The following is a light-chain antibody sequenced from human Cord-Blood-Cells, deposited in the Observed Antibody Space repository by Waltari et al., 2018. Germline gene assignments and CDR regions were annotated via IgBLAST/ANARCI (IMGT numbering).Light chain of an antibody. J-gene: IGLJ2*01. CDR2: DVS. Sequence: QSALTQPASVSGSPGQSITISCTGTSSDVGGYNYVSWYQQHPGKAPKVMIYDVSKRHSGVSNRFPGSKSGNTASLTISGLQAEDEADYYCSSYTSSSTLVFGGGTKLTVL. CDR1: SSDVGGYNY. CDR3: SSYTSSSTLV. V-gene: IGLV2-14*01.